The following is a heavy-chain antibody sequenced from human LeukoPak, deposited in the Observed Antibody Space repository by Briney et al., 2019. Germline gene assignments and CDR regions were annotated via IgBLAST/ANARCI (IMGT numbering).Heavy chain of an antibody. J-gene: IGHJ5*02. V-gene: IGHV3-23*01. D-gene: IGHD6-19*01. CDR1: GFTFSSYA. CDR2: ISGSGGST. Sequence: PGGSLRLSCAASGFTFSSYAMSWVRQAPGKGLQWVSAISGSGGSTYYADSVKGRFTISRDNSKNTLHLQMNSLRAEDTAVYYCAKPKSSAWSLHVFDPWGQGTLVTVSS. CDR3: AKPKSSAWSLHVFDP.